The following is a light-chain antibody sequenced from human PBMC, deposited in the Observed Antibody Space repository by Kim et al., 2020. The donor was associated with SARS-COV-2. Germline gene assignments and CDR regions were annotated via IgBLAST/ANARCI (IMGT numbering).Light chain of an antibody. CDR3: QQYGNSPIT. CDR1: QSVSASY. CDR2: GAS. V-gene: IGKV3-20*01. J-gene: IGKJ5*01. Sequence: EIVLTQSPGTLSLSPGERATLSCRASQSVSASYLAWYQQKPGQAPRLLFYGASSRATGIPDRFSGSGSGTDFTLTISRLEPEDFAVYYCQQYGNSPITFGQGTRLEIK.